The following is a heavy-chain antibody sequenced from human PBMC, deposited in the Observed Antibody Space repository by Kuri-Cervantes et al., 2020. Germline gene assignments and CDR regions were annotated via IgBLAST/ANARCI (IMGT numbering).Heavy chain of an antibody. D-gene: IGHD3-3*02. CDR2: IKQDGSEK. CDR1: GFTFSSYW. Sequence: LSLTCAASGFTFSSYWMSWVRQAPGKGLEWVANIKQDGSEKYYVDSVKGRFTISRDNSKNTLYLQMNTLRAEDTAVSYCAKDGHWPIDYWGQGTLVTVSS. V-gene: IGHV3-7*01. CDR3: AKDGHWPIDY. J-gene: IGHJ4*02.